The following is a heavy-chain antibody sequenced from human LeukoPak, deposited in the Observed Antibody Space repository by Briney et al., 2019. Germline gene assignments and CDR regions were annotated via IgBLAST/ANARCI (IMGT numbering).Heavy chain of an antibody. CDR2: IYPGDSDT. CDR1: GYSFTTYW. D-gene: IGHD4-4*01. CDR3: ARQSTEYFFDY. V-gene: IGHV5-51*01. Sequence: GESLKISCKGSGYSFTTYWIGWVRQMPGKGLEWMGIIYPGDSDTRYSPSFQGQVTISADKSISTAYLQWSSLRASDTAMYYCARQSTEYFFDYWGQGTLVTVSS. J-gene: IGHJ4*02.